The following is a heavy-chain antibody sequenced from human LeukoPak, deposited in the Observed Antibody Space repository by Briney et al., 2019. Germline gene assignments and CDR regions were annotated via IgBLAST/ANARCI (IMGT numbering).Heavy chain of an antibody. CDR3: AKGGYSNSPGYMDV. V-gene: IGHV3-21*04. CDR2: ISSSSDYI. D-gene: IGHD6-13*01. J-gene: IGHJ6*03. CDR1: GFTFSSYN. Sequence: GGSLRLSCAASGFTFSSYNMNWVRQAPGKGLEWVSSISSSSDYIYYADSVKGRFTISRDNAKNSLYLQMNSLRAEDTALYYCAKGGYSNSPGYMDVWGKGTTVTVSS.